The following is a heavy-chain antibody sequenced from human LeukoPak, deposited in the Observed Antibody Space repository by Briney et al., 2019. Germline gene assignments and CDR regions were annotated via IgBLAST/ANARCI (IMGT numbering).Heavy chain of an antibody. CDR1: GGTFSSYA. CDR2: IIPILGIA. V-gene: IGHV1-69*04. Sequence: VASVKVSCKASGGTFSSYAISWVRQAPGQGLEWMGRIIPILGIANYAQKFQGRVTITADKSTSTAYMELSSLRSEDTAVYYCARAPPKYNWFDPWGQGTLVTVSS. J-gene: IGHJ5*02. CDR3: ARAPPKYNWFDP.